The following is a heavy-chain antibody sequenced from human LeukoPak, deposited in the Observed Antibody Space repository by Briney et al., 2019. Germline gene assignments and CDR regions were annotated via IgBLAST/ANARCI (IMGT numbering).Heavy chain of an antibody. CDR2: IYTSGST. CDR1: GGSISSGSYY. CDR3: ARLHCSGGSCYLDY. D-gene: IGHD2-15*01. V-gene: IGHV4-61*02. Sequence: SETLSLTCTVSGGSISSGSYYWSWIRQPAGKGLEWIGRIYTSGSTNYNPSLKSRVTISVDTSKNQFSLKLSSVTAADTAVYYCARLHCSGGSCYLDYWGQGTLVTVSS. J-gene: IGHJ4*02.